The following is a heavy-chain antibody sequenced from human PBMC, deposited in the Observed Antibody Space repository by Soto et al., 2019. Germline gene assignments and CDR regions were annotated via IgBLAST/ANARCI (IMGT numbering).Heavy chain of an antibody. CDR1: DDFISSYY. D-gene: IGHD3-9*01. Sequence: SETLCLTCTVSDDFISSYYWNWVRQPAGKGLEWIGRVPTNGATNYNPSLESRVTMSVDTSKNQFSLKLTSVTAADTAVYFCARADYEILTGSYAMDVWGQGTTVTVSS. CDR3: ARADYEILTGSYAMDV. J-gene: IGHJ6*02. CDR2: VPTNGAT. V-gene: IGHV4-4*07.